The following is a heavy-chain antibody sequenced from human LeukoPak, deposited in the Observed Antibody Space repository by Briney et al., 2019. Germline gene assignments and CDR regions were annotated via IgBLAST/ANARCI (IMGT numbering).Heavy chain of an antibody. CDR1: GGSISSGGYS. D-gene: IGHD3-10*01. CDR2: INHSGST. J-gene: IGHJ5*02. CDR3: ARPAITMVRGALDP. V-gene: IGHV4-34*01. Sequence: SETLSLTCAVSGGSISSGGYSWSWIRQPPGKGLEWIGEINHSGSTNYNPSLKSRVTISVDTSKNQFSLKLSSVTAADTAVYYCARPAITMVRGALDPWGQGTLVTVSS.